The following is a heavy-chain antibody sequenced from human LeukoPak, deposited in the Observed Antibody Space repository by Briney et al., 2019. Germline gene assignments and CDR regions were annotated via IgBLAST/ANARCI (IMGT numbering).Heavy chain of an antibody. D-gene: IGHD6-13*01. CDR2: VSGTGSST. J-gene: IGHJ4*02. V-gene: IGHV3-23*01. CDR3: ARGGWGTSSWYGGFDY. CDR1: GFTFNFHS. Sequence: GGSLRLSCAASGFTFNFHSMAWVRQAPGKGLEWLSAVSGTGSSTYYADSVKGRFTISRGNSKNLVYLQMNSLRAEDTAVYYCARGGWGTSSWYGGFDYWGQGTLVTVSS.